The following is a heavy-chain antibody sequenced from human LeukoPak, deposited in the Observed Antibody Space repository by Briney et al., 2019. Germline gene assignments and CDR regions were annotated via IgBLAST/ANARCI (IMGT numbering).Heavy chain of an antibody. D-gene: IGHD6-19*01. CDR3: ARGGYISGWYSSPDY. J-gene: IGHJ4*02. Sequence: GRSLRLSCAASGFTFSSYAMHWVRQAPGKGLEWVAVISYDGSNKYYADSVKGRFIISRDNAKNSLSPQMNSLRAEDTAVYYCARGGYISGWYSSPDYWGQGALVTVSS. CDR2: ISYDGSNK. V-gene: IGHV3-30-3*01. CDR1: GFTFSSYA.